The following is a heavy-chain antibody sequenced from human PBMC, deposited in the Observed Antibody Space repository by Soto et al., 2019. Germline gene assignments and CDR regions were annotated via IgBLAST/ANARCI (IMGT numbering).Heavy chain of an antibody. J-gene: IGHJ4*02. D-gene: IGHD2-2*01. V-gene: IGHV4-31*03. CDR2: TSNSGST. CDR1: GGSITSSGYY. CDR3: ARGGGSTKVDY. Sequence: QVQLQESGPGLVKPSQTLSLTCTVSGGSITSSGYYWSWIRQHPGEGLEWIGFTSNSGSTSYNPSPTNRVTISVDTSTNQCSPNRKSVTAADTAVYYCARGGGSTKVDYWGQRTLVTVS.